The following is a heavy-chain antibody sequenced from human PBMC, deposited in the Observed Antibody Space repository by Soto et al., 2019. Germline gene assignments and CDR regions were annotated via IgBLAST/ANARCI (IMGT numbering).Heavy chain of an antibody. CDR3: ARDLAGRYCGRDCPNGMDV. CDR2: ISFDGNKR. J-gene: IGHJ6*02. CDR1: GFASSDYA. D-gene: IGHD2-21*02. Sequence: QVQLVESGGGVVQPGRSLRLSCGASGFASSDYAMHWVRQAPGQGLEWTATISFDGNKRFYADSVKGRLTISRDNSKNTLYLEMHILTGEDTAVYYCARDLAGRYCGRDCPNGMDVWGPGTTVTVSS. V-gene: IGHV3-30*04.